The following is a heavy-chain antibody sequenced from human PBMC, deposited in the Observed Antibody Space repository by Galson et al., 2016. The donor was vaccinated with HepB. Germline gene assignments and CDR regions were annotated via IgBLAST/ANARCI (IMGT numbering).Heavy chain of an antibody. V-gene: IGHV3-30*09. D-gene: IGHD6-13*01. CDR3: ARADIGTSGTFPKFDP. Sequence: SLRLSCAVSAFTFNNYAMHWVRQAPGKGLEWVAFISYDGSNKYYSDSVKGRFAISRDNYKNTLYLQMNTLRAEDTAVYYCARADIGTSGTFPKFDPWGQGTLVTVSS. J-gene: IGHJ5*02. CDR2: ISYDGSNK. CDR1: AFTFNNYA.